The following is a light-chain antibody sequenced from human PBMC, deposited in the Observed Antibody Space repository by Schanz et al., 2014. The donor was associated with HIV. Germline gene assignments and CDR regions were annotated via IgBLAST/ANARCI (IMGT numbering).Light chain of an antibody. CDR1: QSVSSY. CDR3: QQRSNWPPFT. J-gene: IGKJ3*01. CDR2: GAS. Sequence: EIVLTQSPATLSLSPGERATLSCRASQSVSSYLAWYQQKPGQAPRLLIYGASNRATGIPDRFSGGGSGTDCTLTISSLEPEDFAVYYCQQRSNWPPFTFGPGTKVDIK. V-gene: IGKV3-11*01.